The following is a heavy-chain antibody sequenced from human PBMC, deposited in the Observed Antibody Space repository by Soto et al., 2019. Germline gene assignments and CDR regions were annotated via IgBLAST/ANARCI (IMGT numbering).Heavy chain of an antibody. J-gene: IGHJ5*02. D-gene: IGHD6-6*01. CDR1: GYTFTSYG. V-gene: IGHV1-18*01. CDR3: ARSEEQLIWFDP. CDR2: ISAYNGNT. Sequence: ASVKVSCKASGYTFTSYGISWVRQAPGQGLEWMGWISAYNGNTNYAQKLQGRVTMTTDTSTSTAYMELRSLRSDDTAMYYCARSEEQLIWFDPWGQGTRVTVAS.